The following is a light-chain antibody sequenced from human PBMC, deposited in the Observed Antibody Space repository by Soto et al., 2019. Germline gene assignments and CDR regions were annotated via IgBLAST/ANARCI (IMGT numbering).Light chain of an antibody. Sequence: QSVLTEPASVSGSPGQSITISCTGTSSDVGGYNYVSWYQQHPGKAPKLMIYDVSNRPSGVSNRFSGSKSGNTASLTISGLQAEDEADYYCSSYTSSSTPPVFGTGTKLPV. V-gene: IGLV2-14*01. CDR3: SSYTSSSTPPV. CDR2: DVS. CDR1: SSDVGGYNY. J-gene: IGLJ1*01.